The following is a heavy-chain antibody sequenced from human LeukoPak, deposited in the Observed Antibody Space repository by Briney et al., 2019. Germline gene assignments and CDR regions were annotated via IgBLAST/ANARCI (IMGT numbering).Heavy chain of an antibody. Sequence: ASVTVSCEASGYLFTSQALTWVRQAPGQGLEWMAWIHPSNGNTFYAQKFQGRVTLTTVSSTVYMDMRSLSSDDTAVYYCARQLHYWSGQNYYYYLDVWGKGTPVIVSS. D-gene: IGHD3-3*02. CDR3: ARQLHYWSGQNYYYYLDV. V-gene: IGHV1-18*01. J-gene: IGHJ6*03. CDR2: IHPSNGNT. CDR1: GYLFTSQA.